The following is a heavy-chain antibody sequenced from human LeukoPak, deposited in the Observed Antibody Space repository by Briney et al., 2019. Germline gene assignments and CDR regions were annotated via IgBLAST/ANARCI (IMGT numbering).Heavy chain of an antibody. D-gene: IGHD3-22*01. CDR1: GGSISSYY. CDR2: IYYSGST. Sequence: SETLSLICTVSGGSISSYYWSWIRQPPGKGLEWIGYIYYSGSTNYNPSLKSRVTISVDTSKNQFSLKLSSVTAADTAVYYCAREFTYYYDSSGHGFDPWGQRTLVTVSS. CDR3: AREFTYYYDSSGHGFDP. J-gene: IGHJ5*02. V-gene: IGHV4-59*01.